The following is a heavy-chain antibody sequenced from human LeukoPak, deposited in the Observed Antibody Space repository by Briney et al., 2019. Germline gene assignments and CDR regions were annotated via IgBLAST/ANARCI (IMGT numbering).Heavy chain of an antibody. Sequence: PGGSLRHSSAASGFDFSSYALSWVRQPPGKGLEWVSVISRRDDYTYYADSVKGRFTISRDNSKNTLYLQMNSLRAEDTAVYYCANDYRSGSFHDFWGRGTLVTVSS. CDR1: GFDFSSYA. CDR3: ANDYRSGSFHDF. V-gene: IGHV3-23*01. CDR2: ISRRDDYT. D-gene: IGHD3-10*01. J-gene: IGHJ4*02.